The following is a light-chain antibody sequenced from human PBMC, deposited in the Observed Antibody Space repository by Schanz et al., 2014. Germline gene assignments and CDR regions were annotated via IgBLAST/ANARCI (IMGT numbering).Light chain of an antibody. CDR2: DIN. Sequence: QSALTQPASVSGYPGQSISISCTGTSSDVGGYNYVSWYQQHPGKVPTLIIYDINIRSSGVAGRFSGSRSGNTASLTISGLQAEDEADYYCASYTSITTYVFGTGTKLTVL. V-gene: IGLV2-14*03. CDR3: ASYTSITTYV. J-gene: IGLJ1*01. CDR1: SSDVGGYNY.